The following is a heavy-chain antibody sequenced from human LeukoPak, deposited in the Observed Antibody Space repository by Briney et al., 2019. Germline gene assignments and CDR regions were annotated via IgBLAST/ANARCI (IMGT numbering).Heavy chain of an antibody. CDR3: VRGTMVQGVIISTPVEDY. J-gene: IGHJ4*02. CDR2: ISAYNGNT. D-gene: IGHD3-10*01. CDR1: GYTFTSYG. Sequence: ASVKVSCKASGYTFTSYGISWVRQAPGQGLEWMGWISAYNGNTNYAQKLQGRVTMTTDTSTSTAYMALRSLRSDDTAVYYCVRGTMVQGVIISTPVEDYWGQGTLVTVS. V-gene: IGHV1-18*01.